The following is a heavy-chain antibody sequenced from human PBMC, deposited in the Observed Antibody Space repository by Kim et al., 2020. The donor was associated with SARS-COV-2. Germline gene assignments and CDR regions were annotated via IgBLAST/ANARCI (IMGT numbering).Heavy chain of an antibody. J-gene: IGHJ3*02. CDR2: IDPSGGST. Sequence: ASVKVSCRASGYTFSRFYMHWVRQAPGQGLEWMGKIDPSGGSTRKAQKFQDRVTMTRDTSTTTVYMELRSLRSDDTAVYYCARDTGYSTSGDDTFDIWGQGTMVVVSS. CDR1: GYTFSRFY. D-gene: IGHD5-18*01. CDR3: ARDTGYSTSGDDTFDI. V-gene: IGHV1-46*01.